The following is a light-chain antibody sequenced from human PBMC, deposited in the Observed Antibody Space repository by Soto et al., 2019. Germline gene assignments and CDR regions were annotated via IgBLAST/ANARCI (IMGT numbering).Light chain of an antibody. V-gene: IGLV1-40*01. CDR3: QSYDSSLSGYV. CDR1: SSNIGAGYD. Sequence: QPVLTQPPSVSGAPGQRVTISCTGSSSNIGAGYDVHWYQQLPGTAPKLLIHGNNNRPSGVPGRFSGSKSGTSASLAITGLQAEDEADYYCQSYDSSLSGYVFGTGTKLTVL. J-gene: IGLJ1*01. CDR2: GNN.